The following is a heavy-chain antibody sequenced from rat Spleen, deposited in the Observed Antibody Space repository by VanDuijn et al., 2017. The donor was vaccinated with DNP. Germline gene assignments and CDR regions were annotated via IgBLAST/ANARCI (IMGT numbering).Heavy chain of an antibody. D-gene: IGHD1-9*01. CDR1: GFTFSDYY. CDR2: ISNEGRRI. J-gene: IGHJ2*01. V-gene: IGHV5-22*01. Sequence: EVQLVESGGGLVQPGRSLKVSCTASGFTFSDYYMAWVRQAPKKGLEWVASISNEGRRIYYGDSVKGRFTISRDNAKSTLYLQMDSLGSEDTATYYCTKRGATGLTSYYFDYWGQGVMVTVSS. CDR3: TKRGATGLTSYYFDY.